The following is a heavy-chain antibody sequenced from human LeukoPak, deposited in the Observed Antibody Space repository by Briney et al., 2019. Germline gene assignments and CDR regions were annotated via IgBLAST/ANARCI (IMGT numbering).Heavy chain of an antibody. CDR1: GFTFSSYS. Sequence: GGSLRLSCAASGFTFSSYSMNWVRQAPGKGLEWVSYSSSSSSPIYYADSVKGRFTISRDNAKNSLYLQMNSLRAEDTAVYYCAKEDCSGGSCYGPDYWGQGTLVTVSS. CDR3: AKEDCSGGSCYGPDY. J-gene: IGHJ4*02. CDR2: SSSSSSPI. V-gene: IGHV3-48*01. D-gene: IGHD2-15*01.